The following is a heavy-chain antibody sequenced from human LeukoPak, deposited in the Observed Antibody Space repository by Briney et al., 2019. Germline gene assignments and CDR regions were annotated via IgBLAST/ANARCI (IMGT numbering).Heavy chain of an antibody. CDR2: INQDGSEG. Sequence: GGSLRLSCAASGFTFSSYWMTWVRQAPGKGPEWVANINQDGSEGYFVYSVKGRFTISRDNAKNSLYLQMNSLTAEDTAVYYCARDGTRTTGTTFDIWGQGTMVTVSS. D-gene: IGHD1-1*01. J-gene: IGHJ3*02. V-gene: IGHV3-7*01. CDR3: ARDGTRTTGTTFDI. CDR1: GFTFSSYW.